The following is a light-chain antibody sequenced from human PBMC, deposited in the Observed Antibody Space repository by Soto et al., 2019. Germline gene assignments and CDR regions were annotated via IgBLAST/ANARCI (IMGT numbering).Light chain of an antibody. CDR3: QQYDSSPWT. CDR1: QSVSSSF. Sequence: ESVLTQSPGTLSLSPGERATLSCRASQSVSSSFLAWYQLKPGQAPRLLIYGASSRATGIPDRFNGSGSGPDFTLTISRLEPEDFAVYYCQQYDSSPWTFGPGTKVEIK. V-gene: IGKV3-20*01. J-gene: IGKJ1*01. CDR2: GAS.